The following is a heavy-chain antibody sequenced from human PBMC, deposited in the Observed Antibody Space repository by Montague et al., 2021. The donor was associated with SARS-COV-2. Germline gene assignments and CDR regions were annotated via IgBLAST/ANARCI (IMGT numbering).Heavy chain of an antibody. Sequence: SLRLSCAASGFTFSSYAMHWVRQAPGKGLEWVAVISYDGSNKYYADSVKGRFTISRDNSKNTLFLQLNSLRAEDAAVYYCARAASQLPASWDRAYSYYGMDVWGRGTTVTVSS. D-gene: IGHD2-2*01. V-gene: IGHV3-30*04. CDR1: GFTFSSYA. CDR2: ISYDGSNK. J-gene: IGHJ6*02. CDR3: ARAASQLPASWDRAYSYYGMDV.